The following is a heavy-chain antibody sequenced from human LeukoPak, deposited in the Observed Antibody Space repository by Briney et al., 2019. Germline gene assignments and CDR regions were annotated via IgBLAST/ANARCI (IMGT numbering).Heavy chain of an antibody. J-gene: IGHJ4*02. CDR1: GYTFTNYW. V-gene: IGHV5-51*01. CDR2: IFPGDSDT. CDR3: VRRQKAVAGSGLDY. Sequence: HGESLKISCKGSGYTFTNYWIGWVRQIPGKGLEWMGIIFPGDSDTRYSPSFQGQVTISADKSIGTAYLQWSSLEASDTATYYCVRRQKAVAGSGLDYWGQGNLVTVSS. D-gene: IGHD6-19*01.